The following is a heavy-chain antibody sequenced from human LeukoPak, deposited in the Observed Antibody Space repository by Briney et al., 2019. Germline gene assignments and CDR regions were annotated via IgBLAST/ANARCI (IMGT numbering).Heavy chain of an antibody. CDR1: GFTVSSNY. CDR2: IYSGGST. V-gene: IGHV3-53*01. J-gene: IGHJ6*02. Sequence: GSLRLSCAASGFTVSSNYMSWVRQAPGKGLEWVSVIYSGGSTYYADSVKGRFTISRDNSKNTLYLQMNSLRAEDTAVYYCATGDYYYYGIDVWGQGTTVTVSS. CDR3: ATGDYYYYGIDV. D-gene: IGHD3-10*01.